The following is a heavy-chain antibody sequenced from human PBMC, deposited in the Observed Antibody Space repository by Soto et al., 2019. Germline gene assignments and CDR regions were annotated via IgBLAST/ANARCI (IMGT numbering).Heavy chain of an antibody. CDR2: MDPSDSSA. V-gene: IGHV5-10-1*01. Sequence: PGESLKISCKGSGYSFTSYRISWVRQVPGKGLEWMGRMDPSDSSANYSPSFQGHVTISADKSITTAYLQWSSLRASDTAMYYCARPRSSSNDVTYYDGMDVWAQGTTVAVSS. CDR1: GYSFTSYR. J-gene: IGHJ6*02. CDR3: ARPRSSSNDVTYYDGMDV. D-gene: IGHD6-6*01.